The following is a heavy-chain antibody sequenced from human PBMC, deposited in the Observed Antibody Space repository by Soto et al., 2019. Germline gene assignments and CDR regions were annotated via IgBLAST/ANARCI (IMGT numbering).Heavy chain of an antibody. CDR1: GGSISSGGYS. V-gene: IGHV4-30-2*01. J-gene: IGHJ4*02. CDR2: IYHSGST. CDR3: ARGGVQLERRVRKKEFDY. D-gene: IGHD1-1*01. Sequence: SETLSLTCAVSGGSISSGGYSWSWIRQPPGKGLEWIGYIYHSGSTYYNPSLKSRVTISVDRSKNQFSLKLSSVTAADTAVYYCARGGVQLERRVRKKEFDYWGQGTLVTVSS.